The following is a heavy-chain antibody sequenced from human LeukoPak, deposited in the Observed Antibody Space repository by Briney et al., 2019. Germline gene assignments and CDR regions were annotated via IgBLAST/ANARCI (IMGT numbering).Heavy chain of an antibody. CDR3: ASDYYDSSGYYPTFDY. J-gene: IGHJ4*02. CDR2: ISYDGSNK. CDR1: GFTFRSYA. Sequence: PGGSLRLSCAASGFTFRSYAIHWVRQAPGKGLEWVAVISYDGSNKYYADSVKGRFTISRDNSKNTLYLQMNSLRAEDTAVYYCASDYYDSSGYYPTFDYWGQGTLVTVSS. V-gene: IGHV3-30-3*01. D-gene: IGHD3-22*01.